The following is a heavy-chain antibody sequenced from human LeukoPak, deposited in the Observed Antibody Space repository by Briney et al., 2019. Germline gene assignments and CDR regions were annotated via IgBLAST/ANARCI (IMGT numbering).Heavy chain of an antibody. CDR1: CGHISRYY. Sequence: YPSEPLSLPCTVPCGHISRYYWSYIRQPPAKGLEWIGYIYYRGSTNYNPSLKSRVTMLVDTSKNQFSLKLSSVTAADTAVYYCARGGFSGGILRYFDLWGRGTLVTVSS. J-gene: IGHJ2*01. CDR3: ARGGFSGGILRYFDL. V-gene: IGHV4-59*13. D-gene: IGHD2-15*01. CDR2: IYYRGST.